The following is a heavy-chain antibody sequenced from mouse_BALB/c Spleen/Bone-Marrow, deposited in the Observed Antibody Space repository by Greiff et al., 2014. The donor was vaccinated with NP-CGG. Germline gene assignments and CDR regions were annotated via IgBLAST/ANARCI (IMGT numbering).Heavy chain of an antibody. V-gene: IGHV5-4*02. CDR1: GFTFSDYY. Sequence: VHVKQSGGGLVKPGGSLKLSCAASGFTFSDYYMYWVRQTPEKRLEWVATISDGGSYTYYPDSVKGRFTISRDNAKNNLYLQMSSLKSEDTAMYYCARSGERYGAMDYWGQGTSVTVFS. J-gene: IGHJ4*01. CDR2: ISDGGSYT. D-gene: IGHD1-1*02. CDR3: ARSGERYGAMDY.